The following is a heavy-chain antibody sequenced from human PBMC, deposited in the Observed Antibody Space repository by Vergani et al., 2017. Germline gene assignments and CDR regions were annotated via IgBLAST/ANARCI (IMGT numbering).Heavy chain of an antibody. V-gene: IGHV3-13*05. CDR3: ARGGRYSYDSSGYYQPTYYYGMDV. D-gene: IGHD3-22*01. CDR1: GFTFSSYD. Sequence: EVQLVESGGGLVQPGGSLRLSCAASGFTFSSYDMHWVRQATGKGLEWVSAIGTAGDPYYPGSVKGRFTISRENAKNSLYLQMNSLRAGDTAVYYCARGGRYSYDSSGYYQPTYYYGMDVWGQGTTVTVSS. J-gene: IGHJ6*02. CDR2: IGTAGDP.